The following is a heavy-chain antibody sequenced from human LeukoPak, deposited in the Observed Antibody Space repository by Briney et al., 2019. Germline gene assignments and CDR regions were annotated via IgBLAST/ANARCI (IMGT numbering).Heavy chain of an antibody. J-gene: IGHJ6*02. CDR3: ARDPRITIFGVVTNQDYYYYGMDV. Sequence: ASVKVSCKASGYTFTGYGIGWVRQAPGQGLEWMGWISAYNGNTNYAQKLQGRVTMTTDTSTSTAYMELRSLRSDDTAVYYCARDPRITIFGVVTNQDYYYYGMDVWGQGTTVTVSS. CDR2: ISAYNGNT. V-gene: IGHV1-18*01. D-gene: IGHD3-3*01. CDR1: GYTFTGYG.